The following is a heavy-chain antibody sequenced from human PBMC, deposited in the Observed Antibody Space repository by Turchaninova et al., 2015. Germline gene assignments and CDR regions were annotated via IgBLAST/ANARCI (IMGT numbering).Heavy chain of an antibody. CDR2: IFSNDEK. V-gene: IGHV2-26*01. CDR3: ARISMVRGQRINYYFGMDV. D-gene: IGHD3-10*01. Sequence: QVTLKESGPVLVKPTETLTLTCTVSGFSLSNARMGVSWIRQPPGKALEWLAHIFSNDEKSYNTSLKRRPTIPKHPATSTVLLTVTNMDPVETGTYYCARISMVRGQRINYYFGMDVWGQGTTVTVSS. CDR1: GFSLSNARMG. J-gene: IGHJ6*02.